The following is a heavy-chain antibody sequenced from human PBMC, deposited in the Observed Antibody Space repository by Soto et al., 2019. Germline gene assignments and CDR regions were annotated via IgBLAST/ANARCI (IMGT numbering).Heavy chain of an antibody. CDR1: GYTFTSYG. J-gene: IGHJ5*02. CDR2: INPSGGGT. D-gene: IGHD3-3*01. V-gene: IGHV1-46*03. Sequence: ASVKVSCKASGYTFTSYGISWVRQAPGQGLEWMGIINPSGGGTSYAQKFQGRVTMTRDTSTSTVYMELSSLRSEDTAVYYCARSTILEWPAGYWFDPWGQGTLVTVSS. CDR3: ARSTILEWPAGYWFDP.